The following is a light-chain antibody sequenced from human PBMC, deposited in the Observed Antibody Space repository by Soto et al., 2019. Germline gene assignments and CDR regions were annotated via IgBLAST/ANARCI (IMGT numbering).Light chain of an antibody. Sequence: EIVMTQSPATLSVSPGERATLSCRASQSVSSNLAWYQQKPGQAPRLLIYGASTRATGIPARFSGSGSGTKFTLTISGLQSEDFAVYYCQQYNNWPETFGQGTKVDIK. CDR1: QSVSSN. J-gene: IGKJ1*01. CDR3: QQYNNWPET. V-gene: IGKV3-15*01. CDR2: GAS.